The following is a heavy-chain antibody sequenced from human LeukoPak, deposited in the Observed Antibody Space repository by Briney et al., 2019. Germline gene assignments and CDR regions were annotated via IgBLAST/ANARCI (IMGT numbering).Heavy chain of an antibody. CDR3: ARTRGYYFDY. V-gene: IGHV1-46*01. CDR2: INPSGGST. CDR1: GYSFTNYY. Sequence: GASVKVSCKASGYSFTNYYMHWVRQAPGQGLEWMGMINPSGGSTTYAQKFQGRATMTRDMSTSTVYMELSSLTSEDTAVYYCARTRGYYFDYWGQGTLVTVSS. J-gene: IGHJ4*02.